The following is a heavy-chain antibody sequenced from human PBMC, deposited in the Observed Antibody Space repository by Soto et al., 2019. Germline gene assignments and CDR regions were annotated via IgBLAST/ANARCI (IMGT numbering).Heavy chain of an antibody. D-gene: IGHD2-21*02. J-gene: IGHJ4*02. Sequence: QVQLVESGGGVVQPGRSLRLSWAASGFTFSSYGMHWVRQAPGKGLEWVAVISYDGSNKYYADSVKGRFTVSRDKSKNTLYLQVNSLRAEDTAVYYCAKDKVPVVVTAPFDYWGQGTLVTVSS. V-gene: IGHV3-30*18. CDR1: GFTFSSYG. CDR2: ISYDGSNK. CDR3: AKDKVPVVVTAPFDY.